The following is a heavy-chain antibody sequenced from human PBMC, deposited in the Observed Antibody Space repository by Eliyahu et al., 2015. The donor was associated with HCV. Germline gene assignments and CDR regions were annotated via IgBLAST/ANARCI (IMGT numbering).Heavy chain of an antibody. CDR1: GFTFNTYY. CDR3: ARGWLHLGY. Sequence: EVQLVESGGGXVQPGGSLRLSCAASGFTFNTYYMSWVRQAPGKGLEWVASIKQDGSEKYYVDSVKGRFTISRDNVKNSLYLEMNSLRAEDTAIYYCARGWLHLGYWGQGALVTVSS. V-gene: IGHV3-7*01. CDR2: IKQDGSEK. D-gene: IGHD6-19*01. J-gene: IGHJ4*02.